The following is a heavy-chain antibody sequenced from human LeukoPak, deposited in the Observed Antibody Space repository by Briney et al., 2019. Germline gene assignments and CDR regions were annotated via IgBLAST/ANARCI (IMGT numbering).Heavy chain of an antibody. CDR3: ARGHFTGPTVTTFGGVIDY. CDR1: GGTFSSYT. CDR2: IIPIFGTA. J-gene: IGHJ4*02. Sequence: SVKVSCKASGGTFSSYTISWVRQAPGQGLEWMGGIIPIFGTANYAQKFQGRVTITADESTSTAYMELSSLRSEDTAVYYCARGHFTGPTVTTFGGVIDYWGQGTLVTVSS. D-gene: IGHD3-16*01. V-gene: IGHV1-69*13.